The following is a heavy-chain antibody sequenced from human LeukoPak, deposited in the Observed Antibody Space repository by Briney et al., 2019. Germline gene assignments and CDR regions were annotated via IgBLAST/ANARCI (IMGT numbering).Heavy chain of an antibody. V-gene: IGHV1-18*01. J-gene: IGHJ4*02. CDR1: GYIFTSYG. CDR2: ISANNGDT. Sequence: AASVNVSCKASGYIFTSYGISWVRQAPGQGLEWVGWISANNGDTDYAQKFQARVTMTTDTSTSTAYMELRSLRSDDTAVYYCARESHVSREDSWGQCTLVTVSS. D-gene: IGHD1-26*01. CDR3: ARESHVSREDS.